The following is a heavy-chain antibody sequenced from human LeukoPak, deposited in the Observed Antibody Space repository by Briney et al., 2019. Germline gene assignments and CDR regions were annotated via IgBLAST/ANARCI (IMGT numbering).Heavy chain of an antibody. V-gene: IGHV4-59*01. CDR3: ARIRRYDYDGFRPGWVYWYFDV. J-gene: IGHJ2*01. D-gene: IGHD4-23*01. CDR1: GGSISGYY. Sequence: SETLSLTCSVSGGSISGYYWSWIRQPPGKGLEWIGFIYYNGSTNYNPSLKSRITISVDTSKNQFSLKLNSVTAADTAIFYCARIRRYDYDGFRPGWVYWYFDVWGRGTLVTVSS. CDR2: IYYNGST.